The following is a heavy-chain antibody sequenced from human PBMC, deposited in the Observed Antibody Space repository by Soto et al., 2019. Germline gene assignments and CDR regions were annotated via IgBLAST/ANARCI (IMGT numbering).Heavy chain of an antibody. CDR3: TRTHYYGSGTYYFMDV. CDR2: IWYDGSNK. CDR1: GFTFSSYG. J-gene: IGHJ6*03. V-gene: IGHV3-33*01. Sequence: GGSLRLSCAASGFTFSSYGMHWVRQAPGKGLEWVAVIWYDGSNKYYADSVKGRFVISRDNSKNTLYLQMNSLRAEDTAVYYCTRTHYYGSGTYYFMDVWGRGTTVTVSS. D-gene: IGHD3-10*01.